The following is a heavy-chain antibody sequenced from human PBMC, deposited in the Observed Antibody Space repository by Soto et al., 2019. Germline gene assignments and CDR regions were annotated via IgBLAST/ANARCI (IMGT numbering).Heavy chain of an antibody. D-gene: IGHD1-20*01. CDR2: IWYHGNSM. V-gene: IGHV3-33*01. CDR3: ARYNTGHSDY. J-gene: IGHJ4*02. Sequence: GXSLRLSCAASGFTLSSYGLHWFRQAPGKGLEWVAVIWYHGNSMYYADSVKGRFTISRDNSKNTLYLQMNNLRAEDTAVYYCARYNTGHSDYWGQGTLVTVSS. CDR1: GFTLSSYG.